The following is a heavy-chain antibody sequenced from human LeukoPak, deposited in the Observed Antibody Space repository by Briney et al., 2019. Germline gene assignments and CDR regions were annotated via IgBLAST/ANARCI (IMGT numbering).Heavy chain of an antibody. CDR3: ARLRYFDWLLQKPYYFDY. Sequence: GESLKISCKGSGYSFTSYWIGWVRQMLGKGLEWMGIIYPGDSDTRYSPSFQGQVTISADKSISTAYLQWSSLKASDTAMYYCARLRYFDWLLQKPYYFDYWGQGTLVTVSS. CDR1: GYSFTSYW. D-gene: IGHD3-9*01. J-gene: IGHJ4*02. CDR2: IYPGDSDT. V-gene: IGHV5-51*01.